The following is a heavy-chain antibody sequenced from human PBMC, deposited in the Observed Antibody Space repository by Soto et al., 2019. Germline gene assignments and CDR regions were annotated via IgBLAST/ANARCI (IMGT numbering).Heavy chain of an antibody. V-gene: IGHV3-53*01. J-gene: IGHJ6*02. CDR2: IYSGGST. D-gene: IGHD1-26*01. Sequence: GGSLRLSCAASVFTFSSNYMSWFRQAPGKGLEWVSVIYSGGSTYYADSVKGRFTISRDNSKNTLYLQMNSLRAEDTAVYYCAITERYYGMDVWGQGTTVTVSS. CDR1: VFTFSSNY. CDR3: AITERYYGMDV.